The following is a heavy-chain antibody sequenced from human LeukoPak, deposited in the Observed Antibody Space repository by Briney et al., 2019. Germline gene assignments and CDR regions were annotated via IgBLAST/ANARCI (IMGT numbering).Heavy chain of an antibody. Sequence: GSLRLSCAASGFTFSGSAMHWVRQASGKGLEWVGRIRSKANSYATAYAASVKGRFTISRDDSKNTAYLQMNSLKTEDTAVYYCTRVDTAMPNPYYFDYWGQGTLVTVSS. J-gene: IGHJ4*02. V-gene: IGHV3-73*01. D-gene: IGHD5-18*01. CDR2: IRSKANSYAT. CDR1: GFTFSGSA. CDR3: TRVDTAMPNPYYFDY.